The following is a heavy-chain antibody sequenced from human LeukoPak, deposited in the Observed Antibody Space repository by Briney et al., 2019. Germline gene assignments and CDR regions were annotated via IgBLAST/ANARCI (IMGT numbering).Heavy chain of an antibody. J-gene: IGHJ4*02. Sequence: PSETLSLTCTVPGGSISSHYWSWIRQPPGKGLEWIGYIYYSGSTNYNPSLKSRVTISVDTSKNQFSLKLSSVTAADTAVYYCARELLTSYSSSWYLDYWGQGTLVTVSS. CDR2: IYYSGST. CDR1: GGSISSHY. V-gene: IGHV4-59*11. D-gene: IGHD6-13*01. CDR3: ARELLTSYSSSWYLDY.